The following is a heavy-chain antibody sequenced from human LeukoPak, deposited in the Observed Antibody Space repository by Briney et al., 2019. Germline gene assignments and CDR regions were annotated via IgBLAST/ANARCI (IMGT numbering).Heavy chain of an antibody. Sequence: GGSLRLSCAASGFTFSSYAMSWVRQAPGKGLEWVSAISGSGGSTYYADPVKGRFTISRDNSKNTLYLQMNSLRAEDTAVYYCAKDSNYYDSSGYYPILDWGQGTLVTVSS. CDR3: AKDSNYYDSSGYYPILD. CDR2: ISGSGGST. V-gene: IGHV3-23*01. CDR1: GFTFSSYA. J-gene: IGHJ4*02. D-gene: IGHD3-22*01.